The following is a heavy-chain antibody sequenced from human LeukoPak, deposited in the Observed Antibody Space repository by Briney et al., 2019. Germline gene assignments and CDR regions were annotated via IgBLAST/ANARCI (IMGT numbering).Heavy chain of an antibody. V-gene: IGHV4-34*01. D-gene: IGHD2/OR15-2a*01. CDR3: ARLSWPGRGSRFDP. J-gene: IGHJ5*02. Sequence: PSETLSLTCTVPGGSISSYYWSWIRQPPGKGLEWIGEINHSGSTNYNPSLKSRVNILVDTSKKQVSLRLSSVAAADTAVYYCARLSWPGRGSRFDPWGERTLVTVSS. CDR2: INHSGST. CDR1: GGSISSYY.